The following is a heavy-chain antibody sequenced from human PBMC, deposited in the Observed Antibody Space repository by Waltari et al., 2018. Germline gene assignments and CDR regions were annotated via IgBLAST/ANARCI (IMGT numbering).Heavy chain of an antibody. Sequence: QVQLQESGPGLVKPSETLSLTCTVSGGSISSYYWSWIRQPPGKGLEWIGYIYYSGSTNYNPSLKSRVTISVDTSKNQFSLKLSSVTAADTAVYYCARDRHSGSYYYYYYMDVWGKGTTVTVSS. CDR2: IYYSGST. CDR1: GGSISSYY. D-gene: IGHD1-26*01. CDR3: ARDRHSGSYYYYYYMDV. V-gene: IGHV4-59*01. J-gene: IGHJ6*03.